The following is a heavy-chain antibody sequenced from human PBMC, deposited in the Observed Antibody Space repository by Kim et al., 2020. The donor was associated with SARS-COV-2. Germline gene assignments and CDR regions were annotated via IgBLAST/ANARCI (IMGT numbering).Heavy chain of an antibody. CDR1: GFTLSSYA. V-gene: IGHV3-23*01. J-gene: IGHJ4*02. D-gene: IGHD1-26*01. CDR3: AKGLHSGSFGILDY. Sequence: GGSLRLSCAASGFTLSSYAMSWVRQVPGKGLEWVSAISDTDGSTYYADSVKGRFTVSRDISKNTLFLQMNSLRDEDTAIYYCAKGLHSGSFGILDYWGQGTLVTVSS. CDR2: ISDTDGST.